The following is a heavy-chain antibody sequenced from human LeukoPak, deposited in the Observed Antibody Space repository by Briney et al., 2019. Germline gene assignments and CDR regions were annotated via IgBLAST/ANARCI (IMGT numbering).Heavy chain of an antibody. Sequence: PSQTLSLTCTVSGGSITSSSNYWSWIRQLAGKGLEWIGRIYMSGNTHYKPSLESRVTISEDTSKNQFSLKLTSVTVADTAVYYCARTSGSYFPDYFDYWGQGTLVTVSS. V-gene: IGHV4-61*02. D-gene: IGHD1-26*01. CDR3: ARTSGSYFPDYFDY. CDR2: IYMSGNT. CDR1: GGSITSSSNY. J-gene: IGHJ4*02.